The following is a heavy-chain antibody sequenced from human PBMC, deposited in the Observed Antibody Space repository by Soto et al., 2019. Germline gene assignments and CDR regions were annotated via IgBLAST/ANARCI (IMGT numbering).Heavy chain of an antibody. CDR1: GFSYTNFG. CDR3: AFCRLSWGTNYYLDL. CDR2: IAANSGQT. V-gene: IGHV1-18*01. D-gene: IGHD1-7*01. J-gene: IGHJ4*02. Sequence: QVHLVQSGAEVKKPGASVNVSCKASGFSYTNFGISWVRQAPGQGPEWMGWIAANSGQTKSERKLQDRVTMTTDTSTTTVYMELRDLRYDDTATYYCAFCRLSWGTNYYLDLWGQGTLVIVSP.